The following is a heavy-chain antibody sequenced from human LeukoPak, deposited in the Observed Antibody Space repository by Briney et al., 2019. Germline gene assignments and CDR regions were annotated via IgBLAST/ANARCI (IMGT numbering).Heavy chain of an antibody. V-gene: IGHV3-74*01. CDR1: GFTFSNYW. J-gene: IGHJ3*02. Sequence: TGGSLRLSCAASGFTFSNYWMNWVRQAPGKGLVWVARINADGRRTSYADSVKGRFTISRDNAKNTLYVQMNSLRAEDTAVYYCARLYSSWYAFDIWGQGTMVIVSS. CDR2: INADGRRT. D-gene: IGHD6-13*01. CDR3: ARLYSSWYAFDI.